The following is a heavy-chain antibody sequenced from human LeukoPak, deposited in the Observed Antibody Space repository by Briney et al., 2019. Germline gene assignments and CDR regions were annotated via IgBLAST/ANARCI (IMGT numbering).Heavy chain of an antibody. D-gene: IGHD2-15*01. CDR1: GYTFTSYY. V-gene: IGHV1-46*01. CDR3: ARDRCSGGSCYDY. CDR2: INPSGGST. Sequence: ASVKVSCKASGYTFTSYYIDWVRQAPGQGLEWMGVINPSGGSTRYAQKFQGRVTMTGDPSTRTVYMELSSLTSDDTAVYYCARDRCSGGSCYDYWGQGTLVTVSS. J-gene: IGHJ4*02.